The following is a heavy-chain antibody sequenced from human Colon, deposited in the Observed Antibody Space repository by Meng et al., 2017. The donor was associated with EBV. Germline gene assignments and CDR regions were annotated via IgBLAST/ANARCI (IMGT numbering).Heavy chain of an antibody. Sequence: VLLQQVGAGLLKPSETLSLTCTVNGGSFSGYVWSWVRQPPGKGMEWIGEVSHPGSANYNPSLKSRVTISVDASEKQFSLRLTSVTAADSAVYYCARVPTTGYKDHWGQGTLVTVSS. CDR1: GGSFSGYV. V-gene: IGHV4-34*01. D-gene: IGHD3-9*01. J-gene: IGHJ4*02. CDR2: VSHPGSA. CDR3: ARVPTTGYKDH.